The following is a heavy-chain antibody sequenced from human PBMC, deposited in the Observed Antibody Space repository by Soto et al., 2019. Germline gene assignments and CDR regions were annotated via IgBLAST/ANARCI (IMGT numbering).Heavy chain of an antibody. D-gene: IGHD4-4*01. V-gene: IGHV4-39*07. J-gene: IGHJ4*02. Sequence: SETLSLTCTVSSGSISSTIYSWDWIRQPPGKGLEWIGSIFYSGSTYYNPSLKSRVTISVDRSKNQFSLKLSSVTAADTAVYYCARGMTTVTTIDYWGQGTLVTVSS. CDR3: ARGMTTVTTIDY. CDR2: IFYSGST. CDR1: SGSISSTIYS.